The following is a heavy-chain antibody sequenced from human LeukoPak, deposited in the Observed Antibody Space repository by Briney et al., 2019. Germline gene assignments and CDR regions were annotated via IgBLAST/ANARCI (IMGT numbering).Heavy chain of an antibody. J-gene: IGHJ4*02. CDR1: GFSLSTSGVG. CDR2: IYWNGEE. V-gene: IGHV2-5*01. CDR3: AHFVGGGNSPLLDY. Sequence: SAPTLVHPTQSLTLTCTFSGFSLSTSGVGVGWIRQPPGKALEWLALIYWNGEERYSPSMESMFTITKDTSKNRVVLTMTNMDPIDTATYFCAHFVGGGNSPLLDYCGQGTLVTVSS. D-gene: IGHD4-23*01.